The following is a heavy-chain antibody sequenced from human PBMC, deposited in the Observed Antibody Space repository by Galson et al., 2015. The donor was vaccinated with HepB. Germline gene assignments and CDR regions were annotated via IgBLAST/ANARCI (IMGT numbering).Heavy chain of an antibody. Sequence: SLRLSCAASGFTFDHYWIHWVRQAPGKGLIWVSRINADGSDTGYADSAEGRFTISRDNAKSVLYLQIDSLTVADTAVYYCARDSGSYPFDYWGQGTLVTVSS. CDR2: INADGSDT. V-gene: IGHV3-74*01. J-gene: IGHJ4*02. D-gene: IGHD1-26*01. CDR3: ARDSGSYPFDY. CDR1: GFTFDHYW.